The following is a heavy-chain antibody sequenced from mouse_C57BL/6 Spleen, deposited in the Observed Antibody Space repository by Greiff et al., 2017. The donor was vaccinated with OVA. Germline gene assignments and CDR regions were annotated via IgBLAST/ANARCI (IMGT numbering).Heavy chain of an antibody. CDR1: GYTFTSYW. CDR3: ARYRYYAMDY. V-gene: IGHV1-69*01. J-gene: IGHJ4*01. Sequence: VQLQQPGAELVMPGASVKLSCKASGYTFTSYWMHWVKQRPGQGLEWIGEIDPSDSYTNYNQKFKGKSTLTVDKSSSTAYMQLSSLTSDDSAVYYCARYRYYAMDYWGQGTSVTVSS. CDR2: IDPSDSYT.